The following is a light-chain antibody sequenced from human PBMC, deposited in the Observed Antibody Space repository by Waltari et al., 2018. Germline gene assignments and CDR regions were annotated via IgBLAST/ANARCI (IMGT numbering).Light chain of an antibody. CDR3: QTGGHGTWV. J-gene: IGLJ3*02. V-gene: IGLV4-69*02. Sequence: QLALTQSPSASASLGASVKLTCTLHSGHSSNVVAWLQQQPEKGPRYLMKVNSDGSHSKGDDIPDRFSGSGSGAERYLTISSLQSEDEADYYCQTGGHGTWVFGGGTKLTVL. CDR2: VNSDGSH. CDR1: SGHSSNV.